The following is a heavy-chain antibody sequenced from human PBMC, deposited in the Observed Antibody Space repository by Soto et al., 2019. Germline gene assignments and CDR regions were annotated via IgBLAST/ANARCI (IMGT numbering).Heavy chain of an antibody. CDR1: GYTFTSYD. V-gene: IGHV1-8*01. Sequence: ASVKVSCKASGYTFTSYDINWVRQATGQGLEWMGWMNPNSGNTGYAQKFQGRVTMTRNTSISTAYMELSSLRSEDTAVYYCARWYSGYDLTPFDYWGQGTLVTVSS. D-gene: IGHD5-12*01. J-gene: IGHJ4*02. CDR2: MNPNSGNT. CDR3: ARWYSGYDLTPFDY.